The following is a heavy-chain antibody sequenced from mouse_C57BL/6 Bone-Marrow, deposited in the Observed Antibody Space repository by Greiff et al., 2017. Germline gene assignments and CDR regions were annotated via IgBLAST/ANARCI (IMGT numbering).Heavy chain of an antibody. Sequence: QVQLQQPGAELVKPGASVKMSCKASGYTFTSYWITWVKQRPGQGLEWIGDIYPGRGSTNYNEKFKSKATLTVDTSSSTAYMQLSSLTSEDSAVYYCAREFFYYYGTQPFAYWGQGTLVTVSA. D-gene: IGHD1-1*01. V-gene: IGHV1-55*01. J-gene: IGHJ3*01. CDR2: IYPGRGST. CDR1: GYTFTSYW. CDR3: AREFFYYYGTQPFAY.